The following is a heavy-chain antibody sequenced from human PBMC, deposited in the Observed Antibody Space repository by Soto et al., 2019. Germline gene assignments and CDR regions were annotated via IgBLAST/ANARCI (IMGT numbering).Heavy chain of an antibody. V-gene: IGHV5-51*03. CDR3: ARGGVSTRTFDY. J-gene: IGHJ4*02. D-gene: IGHD3-3*01. CDR1: GYNFAGYW. CDR2: IYPSDSDT. Sequence: GECLKISCKGSGYNFAGYWIAWVRQMPGKGLELMGIIYPSDSDTRYRPSFQGQVTISADKSISSAYLQWSSLRASDTAMYYCARGGVSTRTFDYWAQGTPVPLS.